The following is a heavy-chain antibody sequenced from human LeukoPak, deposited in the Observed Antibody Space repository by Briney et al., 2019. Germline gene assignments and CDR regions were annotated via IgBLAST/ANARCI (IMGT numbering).Heavy chain of an antibody. CDR2: IYYSGST. CDR1: GGSISSCY. CDR3: ARFGSGSPKDYYYYGMDV. Sequence: SETLSLTCTVSGGSISSCYWSWIRQPPGKGLEWIGYIYYSGSTNYNPSLKSRVTISVDTSKNQFSLKLSSVTAADTAVYYCARFGSGSPKDYYYYGMDVWGQGTTVTVSS. D-gene: IGHD1-26*01. V-gene: IGHV4-59*08. J-gene: IGHJ6*02.